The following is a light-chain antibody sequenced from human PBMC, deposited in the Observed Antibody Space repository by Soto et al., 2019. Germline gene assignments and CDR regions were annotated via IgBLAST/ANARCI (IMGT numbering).Light chain of an antibody. CDR1: SSDVGGYNF. Sequence: QSVLTQPASVSGSPGQSITISCTGTSSDVGGYNFVSWLQQHPGKAPKLLIFDVSDRPSGVSNRFSGSKSGNTASLTISGLQAEDEAHFYCSSYTSNNTLVFGGGTKLTVL. V-gene: IGLV2-14*03. CDR3: SSYTSNNTLV. J-gene: IGLJ2*01. CDR2: DVS.